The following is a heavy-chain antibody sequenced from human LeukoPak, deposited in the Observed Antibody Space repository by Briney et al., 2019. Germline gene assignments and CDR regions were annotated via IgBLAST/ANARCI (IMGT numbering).Heavy chain of an antibody. CDR3: ARGPLQTIPTSKIVVYYYPFDY. Sequence: RAGGSLRLSCAASGFNFDDYGMSWVRQAPGKGLERVSGINWNGGGTGYADSVKGRFTISRENAKNSLYLQMNSLKAEDTALYYCARGPLQTIPTSKIVVYYYPFDYWGQGTLVTVSS. CDR1: GFNFDDYG. V-gene: IGHV3-20*04. D-gene: IGHD3-22*01. J-gene: IGHJ4*02. CDR2: INWNGGGT.